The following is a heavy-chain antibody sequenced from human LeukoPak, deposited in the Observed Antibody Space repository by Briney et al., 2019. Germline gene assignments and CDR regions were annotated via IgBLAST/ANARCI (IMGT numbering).Heavy chain of an antibody. Sequence: SETLSLTCTVSGGSISGSGYYWVWIRQPPGKGLEWIATIYYTGSTYYNPSLKSRVTISVDTSKNQFSLKLSSVTAADTAVYYCAAGSESYDSRGYSYYFDYWGQGTLVTVSS. J-gene: IGHJ4*02. CDR1: GGSISGSGYY. CDR3: AAGSESYDSRGYSYYFDY. V-gene: IGHV4-39*07. D-gene: IGHD3-22*01. CDR2: IYYTGST.